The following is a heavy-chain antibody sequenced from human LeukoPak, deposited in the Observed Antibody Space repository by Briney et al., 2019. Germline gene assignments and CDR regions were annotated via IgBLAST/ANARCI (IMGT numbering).Heavy chain of an antibody. CDR2: INSDGSST. Sequence: GGSLRLSCAASGFTFSSYWMHWVRQAPGKGLVWVSRINSDGSSTSYADSVKGRFTISRDNAKNTLYLQMNSLRAEDTAVYYCARGVTMVRGGLNRGGYFDLWGRGTLVTVSS. CDR3: ARGVTMVRGGLNRGGYFDL. J-gene: IGHJ2*01. V-gene: IGHV3-74*01. CDR1: GFTFSSYW. D-gene: IGHD3-10*01.